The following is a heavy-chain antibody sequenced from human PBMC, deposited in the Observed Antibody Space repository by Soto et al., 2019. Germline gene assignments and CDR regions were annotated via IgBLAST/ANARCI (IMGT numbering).Heavy chain of an antibody. V-gene: IGHV3-23*01. CDR1: GFTFSSYA. CDR3: ANTVGHYYHYSYMDV. Sequence: GGSLRLSCAASGFTFSSYAMNWVRQAPGKGLEWVSSIISGGGNTNSADSVKGRFTISRDNSKNTLYLQMNSLRAEDTAVYYCANTVGHYYHYSYMDVWGKGTTVTVS. D-gene: IGHD2-8*02. J-gene: IGHJ6*03. CDR2: IISGGGNT.